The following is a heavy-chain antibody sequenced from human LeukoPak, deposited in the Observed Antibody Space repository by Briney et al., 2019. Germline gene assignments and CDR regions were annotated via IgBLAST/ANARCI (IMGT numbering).Heavy chain of an antibody. Sequence: GRSLRLSCAASGFTFSSYGMHWVRQAPGKGLEWVAVISYDGSNKCYADSVKGRFTISRDNSKNTLYLQMNSLRAEDTAVYYCARDPPTYNGYYFDYWGQGTLVTVSS. J-gene: IGHJ4*02. V-gene: IGHV3-30*03. CDR3: ARDPPTYNGYYFDY. D-gene: IGHD2-8*01. CDR2: ISYDGSNK. CDR1: GFTFSSYG.